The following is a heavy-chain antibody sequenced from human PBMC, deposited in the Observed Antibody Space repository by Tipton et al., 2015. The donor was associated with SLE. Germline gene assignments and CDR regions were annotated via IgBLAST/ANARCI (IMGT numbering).Heavy chain of an antibody. CDR2: ISYDGRT. D-gene: IGHD7-27*01. J-gene: IGHJ3*02. V-gene: IGHV4-34*09. CDR3: ARGPNWGLDDAFDI. Sequence: TLSLTCAVYGESFSGYYWSWIRQPPGKGLEWIGFISYDGRTKYNPSLKSRVTISLDTSKTQFFLRLSSVTAADTAVYFCARGPNWGLDDAFDIWGQGTMVSVSS. CDR1: GESFSGYY.